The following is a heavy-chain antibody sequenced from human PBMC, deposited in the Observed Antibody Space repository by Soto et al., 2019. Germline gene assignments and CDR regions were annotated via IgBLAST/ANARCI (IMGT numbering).Heavy chain of an antibody. CDR3: AKGDNSGSYSNFDY. V-gene: IGHV3-23*01. J-gene: IGHJ4*02. CDR2: ISGSGGST. CDR1: GFTFSTYV. Sequence: EVQLLESGGGLVQPGGSLRLSCAASGFTFSTYVMNWVRQAPGKGLEWVSGISGSGGSTYYADSVKGRFTISRDNSKNTLYLQVNSVRAEDTAVYDCAKGDNSGSYSNFDYWGQGTLVTVSS. D-gene: IGHD3-10*01.